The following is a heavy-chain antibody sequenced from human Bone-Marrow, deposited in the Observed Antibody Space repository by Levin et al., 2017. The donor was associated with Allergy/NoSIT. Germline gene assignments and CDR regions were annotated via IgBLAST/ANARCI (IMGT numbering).Heavy chain of an antibody. J-gene: IGHJ6*03. V-gene: IGHV4-59*01. CDR2: IYYSGNT. CDR1: GGSISSDY. D-gene: IGHD5-18*01. Sequence: PSETLSLTCTVSGGSISSDYWNWIRQPPGKGLEWIGHIYYSGNTNYNPSLKSRLTMSVDTSKNQFSLKLSSVTAADTAVYYCARGPDTAIIMFSYYYMDVWGKGTTVTVSS. CDR3: ARGPDTAIIMFSYYYMDV.